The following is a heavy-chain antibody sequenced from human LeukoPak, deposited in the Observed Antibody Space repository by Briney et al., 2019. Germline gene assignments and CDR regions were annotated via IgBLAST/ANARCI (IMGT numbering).Heavy chain of an antibody. Sequence: TPSETLSLTCTVSGYSISSGYYWGWIRQPPGKGLEWIGSIYHSGSTYYNPSLKSRVTISVDTSKNQFSLKLSSVTAADTAVYYCARTELEREADFDYWGQGTLVTVSS. CDR3: ARTELEREADFDY. D-gene: IGHD1-1*01. CDR2: IYHSGST. CDR1: GYSISSGYY. J-gene: IGHJ4*02. V-gene: IGHV4-38-2*02.